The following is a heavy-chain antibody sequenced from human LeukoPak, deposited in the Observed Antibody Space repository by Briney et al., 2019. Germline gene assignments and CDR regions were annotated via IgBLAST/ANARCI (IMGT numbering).Heavy chain of an antibody. D-gene: IGHD4-17*01. V-gene: IGHV4-39*07. CDR3: ARDPDYGVRWRYFDY. CDR1: GGSISSSSYY. Sequence: SETLSLTCTVSGGSISSSSYYWGWIRQPPGKGLEWIGSIYYSGSIYYNPSLKSRVTISVDTSKNQFSLKLSSVTAADTAVYYCARDPDYGVRWRYFDYWGQGTLVTVSS. J-gene: IGHJ4*02. CDR2: IYYSGSI.